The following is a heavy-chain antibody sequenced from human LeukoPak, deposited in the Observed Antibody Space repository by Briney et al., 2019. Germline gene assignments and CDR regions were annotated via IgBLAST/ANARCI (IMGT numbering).Heavy chain of an antibody. Sequence: GGSLRLSCAASGFTFSDYWMHWVRQAPGKGLVWVSLIHSDGGTTNYADSVKGRFTISRDNAKNTVYLQTNSLRVEDTAVYYCARDIYSIAEWGQGTLVTVSS. CDR1: GFTFSDYW. CDR3: ARDIYSIAE. V-gene: IGHV3-74*01. D-gene: IGHD1-26*01. J-gene: IGHJ4*02. CDR2: IHSDGGTT.